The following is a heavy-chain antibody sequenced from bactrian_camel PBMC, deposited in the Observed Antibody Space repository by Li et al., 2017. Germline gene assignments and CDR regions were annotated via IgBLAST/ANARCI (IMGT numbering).Heavy chain of an antibody. D-gene: IGHD2*01. CDR1: GATYINC. CDR3: AASLGKTYCSAAFFLSRLRPNFGS. Sequence: HVQLVESGGGLVQPGGSLRLSCSASGATYINCMAWVRQGPGKKRETLAAICTYDSSTYYADTVKGRFTIAQDGANYTVHLQTNNLGPGDTAMYYCAASLGKTYCSAAFFLSRLRPNFGSWGQGTQVTVS. CDR2: ICTYDSST. V-gene: IGHV3-2*01. J-gene: IGHJ6*01.